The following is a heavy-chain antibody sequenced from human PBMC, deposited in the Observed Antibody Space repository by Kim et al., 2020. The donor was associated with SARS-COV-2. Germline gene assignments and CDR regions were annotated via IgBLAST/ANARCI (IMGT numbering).Heavy chain of an antibody. CDR3: ARPAVAATNWYFDL. CDR2: INSDGSIT. V-gene: IGHV3-74*01. CDR1: GFTFSSYW. D-gene: IGHD6-19*01. J-gene: IGHJ2*01. Sequence: GESLKISCAASGFTFSSYWMHWVRQAPGKGLVWVSRINSDGSITTYADSVNGRFTISRDNAKSTLYLHMNSLRAEDTAVYYCARPAVAATNWYFDLWGRG.